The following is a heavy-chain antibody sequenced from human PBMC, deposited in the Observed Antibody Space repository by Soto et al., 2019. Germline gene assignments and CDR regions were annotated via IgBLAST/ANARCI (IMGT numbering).Heavy chain of an antibody. CDR3: ARGGITTVRNYYFDH. Sequence: QVQLQESGPGLVRPSATLSLTCKVSGDSISGSEWWSWVRQPPGKGLEWIAEIHHSGPTNYNPSLKRRVTITVDKSDNQFSLRLSSVTAADTAVYYCARGGITTVRNYYFDHWGQGTLVTVSS. CDR1: GDSISGSEW. V-gene: IGHV4-4*02. CDR2: IHHSGPT. D-gene: IGHD3-10*01. J-gene: IGHJ4*02.